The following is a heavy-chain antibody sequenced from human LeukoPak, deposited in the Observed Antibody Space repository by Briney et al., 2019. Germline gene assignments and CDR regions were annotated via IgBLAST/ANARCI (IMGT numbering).Heavy chain of an antibody. D-gene: IGHD6-19*01. Sequence: GGSLRLSCAASGFTFSSYAMSWVRQAPGKGLEWVSAISGSGGSTYYADSVKGRFTISRDNSKNTVYLQVNSLRAEDTAEYYCAKTSGWPYYFDYWGQGTLVTVSS. CDR3: AKTSGWPYYFDY. V-gene: IGHV3-23*01. J-gene: IGHJ4*02. CDR1: GFTFSSYA. CDR2: ISGSGGST.